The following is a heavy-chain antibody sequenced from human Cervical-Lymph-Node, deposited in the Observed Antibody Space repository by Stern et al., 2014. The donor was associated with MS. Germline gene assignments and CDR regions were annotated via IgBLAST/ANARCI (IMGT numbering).Heavy chain of an antibody. V-gene: IGHV4-59*01. CDR3: ARGERAIDWYFDL. Sequence: QVQLQESDPGLVKPSGALSLTCSVSGGSIRGYYWTWIRQTPGKTLEWIGFIYNTGTTNYNPSFGSRVSMSMDTSKSQFSLRLSSVTAADTATYYCARGERAIDWYFDLWGRGTMVTVSS. D-gene: IGHD1-26*01. CDR1: GGSIRGYY. J-gene: IGHJ2*01. CDR2: IYNTGTT.